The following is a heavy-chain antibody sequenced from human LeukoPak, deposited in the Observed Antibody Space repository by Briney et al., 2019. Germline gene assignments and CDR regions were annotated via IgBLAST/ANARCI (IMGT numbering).Heavy chain of an antibody. J-gene: IGHJ4*02. CDR1: GFTFSSYE. CDR2: IASSGNTI. Sequence: GGSLRLSCAASGFTFSSYEMNWVRQAPGKGLEWLSHIASSGNTIYYADSVKGRFTISRDNAKNTLYLQVNSLRAEDTAVYYCAKDLGVDYYDSSGYHYWGQGTLVTVSS. CDR3: AKDLGVDYYDSSGYHY. V-gene: IGHV3-48*03. D-gene: IGHD3-22*01.